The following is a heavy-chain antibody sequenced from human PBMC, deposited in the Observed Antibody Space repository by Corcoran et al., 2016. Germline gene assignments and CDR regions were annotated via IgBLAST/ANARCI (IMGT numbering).Heavy chain of an antibody. CDR2: IYHSGST. CDR3: ARAHTTGWYVDY. V-gene: IGHV4-59*13. J-gene: IGHJ4*02. D-gene: IGHD6-19*01. CDR1: GDSISSFC. Sequence: QVQLQESGPGLVKPSETLSLTCTVSGDSISSFCWSWIRQTPGKGLEWIGYIYHSGSTNYSPSLKSRVTMSVDTSKNQFSLKLSSVTAADTAVYYGARAHTTGWYVDYWGQGTLVTVSS.